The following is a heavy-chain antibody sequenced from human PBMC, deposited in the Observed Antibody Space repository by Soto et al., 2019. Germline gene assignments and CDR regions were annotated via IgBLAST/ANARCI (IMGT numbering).Heavy chain of an antibody. V-gene: IGHV4-39*01. CDR2: IYYSGST. Sequence: SETLSLTCTVSGGSIGSSSYYWGWIRQPPGKGLEWIGSIYYSGSTYYNPSLKSRVTISVDTSKNQFSLKLSSVTAADTAVYYCARLYMVLIPGARYNWFEPWGQGTLVNVSS. CDR3: ARLYMVLIPGARYNWFEP. J-gene: IGHJ5*02. CDR1: GGSIGSSSYY. D-gene: IGHD2-2*01.